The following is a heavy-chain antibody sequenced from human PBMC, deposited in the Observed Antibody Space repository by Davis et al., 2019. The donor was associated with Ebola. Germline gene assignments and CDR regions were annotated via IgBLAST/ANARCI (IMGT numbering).Heavy chain of an antibody. CDR1: GGSISSSSYY. Sequence: MPSETLSLTCTVSGGSISSSSYYWSWIRQPPGKGLEWIGYIYHSGSTYYNPSLKSRVTISVDRSKNQFSLKLSSVTAADTAVYYCARRYCSSTSCSYFDYWGQGTLVTVSS. CDR2: IYHSGST. D-gene: IGHD2-2*01. V-gene: IGHV4-30-2*01. J-gene: IGHJ4*02. CDR3: ARRYCSSTSCSYFDY.